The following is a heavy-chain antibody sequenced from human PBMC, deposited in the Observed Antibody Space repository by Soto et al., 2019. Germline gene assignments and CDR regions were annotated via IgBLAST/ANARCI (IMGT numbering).Heavy chain of an antibody. V-gene: IGHV3-74*01. Sequence: EVQLVESGGDSVQPGGSLRLSCAASGFAFSYYWMHWVRQGPGKGLEWVSRINMDGSTVGYADSVKGRFTISRDNAKNTLYLQMNSLRGEDTAMYYCARQTPTGEEDYWGQGTLVTVSS. D-gene: IGHD7-27*01. CDR2: INMDGSTV. CDR3: ARQTPTGEEDY. J-gene: IGHJ4*02. CDR1: GFAFSYYW.